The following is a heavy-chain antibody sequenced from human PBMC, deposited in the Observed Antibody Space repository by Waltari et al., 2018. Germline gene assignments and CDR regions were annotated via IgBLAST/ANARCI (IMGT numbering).Heavy chain of an antibody. J-gene: IGHJ4*02. Sequence: QVQLQESGPGLVKPSETLSLTCAVSGYSISSGYYWGWIRQPPGKGLEWIGNIYHSGSTYYNQSLKSRVTISVDTSKNQFSLKLRSVTAADTAVYYCARWVGYGDLYFFDSWGQGTLVTVSS. CDR3: ARWVGYGDLYFFDS. D-gene: IGHD4-17*01. CDR1: GYSISSGYY. V-gene: IGHV4-38-2*01. CDR2: IYHSGST.